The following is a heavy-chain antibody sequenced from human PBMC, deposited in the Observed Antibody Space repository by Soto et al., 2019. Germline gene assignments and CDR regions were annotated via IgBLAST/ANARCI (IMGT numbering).Heavy chain of an antibody. V-gene: IGHV1-69*13. D-gene: IGHD3-3*01. CDR3: ARDGVGVTIFGVVNYYYYGMDV. CDR1: GGTFSSYA. Sequence: VKVSCKASGGTFSSYAISWVRQAPGQGLEWMGGIIPIFGTANYAQKFQGRVTITADESTSTAYMELSSLRSEDTAVYYCARDGVGVTIFGVVNYYYYGMDVWGQGTTVTVSS. J-gene: IGHJ6*02. CDR2: IIPIFGTA.